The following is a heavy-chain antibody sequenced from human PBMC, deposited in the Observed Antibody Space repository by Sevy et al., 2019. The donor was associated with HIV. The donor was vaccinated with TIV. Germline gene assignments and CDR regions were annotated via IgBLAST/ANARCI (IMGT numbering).Heavy chain of an antibody. CDR1: GFTFGAYA. J-gene: IGHJ5*02. CDR2: IGASGVAT. Sequence: GGSLRLSCTASGFTFGAYAMNWVRQAPGEGLEWVSGIGASGVATYYADSVKGRFTVSRENSNNTLFLQMNSLRVEDTAIYYCARRWVTDGDYVGLDPWGQGTLVTVSS. CDR3: ARRWVTDGDYVGLDP. D-gene: IGHD4-17*01. V-gene: IGHV3-23*01.